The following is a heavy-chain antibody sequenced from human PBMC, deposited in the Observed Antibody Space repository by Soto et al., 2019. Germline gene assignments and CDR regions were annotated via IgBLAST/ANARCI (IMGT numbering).Heavy chain of an antibody. J-gene: IGHJ5*02. D-gene: IGHD6-13*01. CDR3: AREWYSGKAVPYNWFDP. V-gene: IGHV4-30-4*01. CDR2: IYYSGST. Sequence: QVQLQESGPGLVKPSQTLSLTCTVSCGSISSGDYYWSWIRQPPGKGLEWIGYIYYSGSTYYNPSLKSRVTIYVNTPRYQFSLQLSSLTSADTAVYYCAREWYSGKAVPYNWFDPWGQGSLVAVAS. CDR1: CGSISSGDYY.